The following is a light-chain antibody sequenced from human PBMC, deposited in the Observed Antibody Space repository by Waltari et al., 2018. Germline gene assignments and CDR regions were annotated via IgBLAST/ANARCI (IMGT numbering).Light chain of an antibody. CDR2: YVT. Sequence: QSALTQPASVSGSPGQSITISCTGTSSDVGGYNYVSWYQQHPGKAPKLMIYYVTNRPSGVSNLFSGSKSGNTASLTISGLQAEDEADYYCSSYTSSSAHYVFGSATKVTVL. CDR3: SSYTSSSAHYV. V-gene: IGLV2-14*03. CDR1: SSDVGGYNY. J-gene: IGLJ1*01.